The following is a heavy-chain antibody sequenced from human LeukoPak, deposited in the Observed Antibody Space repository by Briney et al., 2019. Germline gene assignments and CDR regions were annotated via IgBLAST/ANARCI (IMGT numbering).Heavy chain of an antibody. J-gene: IGHJ4*02. V-gene: IGHV3-7*01. CDR2: IKQDGSEK. CDR3: ARDLFY. Sequence: GGSLRLSCAASGFTFSRYWMTWVRQAPGKGLERVANIKQDGSEKYYVDSVKGRFTISRDNGKNSLYLQMSCLRAEDTAVYYCARDLFYWGQGTLVTVSS. CDR1: GFTFSRYW.